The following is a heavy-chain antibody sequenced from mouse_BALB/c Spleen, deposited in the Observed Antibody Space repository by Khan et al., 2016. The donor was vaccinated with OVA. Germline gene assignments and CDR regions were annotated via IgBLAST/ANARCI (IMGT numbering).Heavy chain of an antibody. CDR2: MIYSGNT. Sequence: EVQLKESGPRLVEPSQTLSITCSVTGVSITSGYWTWIRNFPGNKLEYMGYMIYSGNTYYNPSLKSRISISRNTSKNHNFLKLNSVHTEDTATYYCARATYRYAFAYWGQGTLVTVSA. J-gene: IGHJ3*01. D-gene: IGHD2-14*01. V-gene: IGHV3-8*02. CDR3: ARATYRYAFAY. CDR1: GVSITSGY.